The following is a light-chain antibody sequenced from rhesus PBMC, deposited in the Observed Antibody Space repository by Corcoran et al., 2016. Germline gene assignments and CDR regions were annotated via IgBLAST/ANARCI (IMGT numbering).Light chain of an antibody. V-gene: IGKV1S17*01. CDR2: EVS. CDR1: QGITND. CDR3: PHYYSTPLT. J-gene: IGKJ4*01. Sequence: DIQMTQSPSSLSASVGDRVTITCRASQGITNDLAWYQQKTGENPKLLIYEVSSVQSGIPSRFSGSGSGTDFTLTIRSLQPEDFATYYCPHYYSTPLTFGGGTKVEIK.